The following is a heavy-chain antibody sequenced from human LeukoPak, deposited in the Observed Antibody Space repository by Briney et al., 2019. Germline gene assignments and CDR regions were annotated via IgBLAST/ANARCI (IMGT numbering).Heavy chain of an antibody. D-gene: IGHD3-3*01. Sequence: PGESLKISCKGSGYSFTSYWIGWVRQMPGKGLEWMGIIYPGDSDTRYSPSFQGQVTISDDKSISTAYLQWSSLKASDTAMYYCARLSYDFWTKYYFDYWGQGTLVTVSS. V-gene: IGHV5-51*01. CDR3: ARLSYDFWTKYYFDY. CDR1: GYSFTSYW. CDR2: IYPGDSDT. J-gene: IGHJ4*02.